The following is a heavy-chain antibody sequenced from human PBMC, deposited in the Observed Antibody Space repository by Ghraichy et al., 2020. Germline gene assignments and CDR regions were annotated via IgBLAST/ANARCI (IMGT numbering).Heavy chain of an antibody. CDR3: ARGDYYDSSGHWVDAFDI. CDR1: GFTFNTYF. D-gene: IGHD3-22*01. Sequence: LSLTCAASGFTFNTYFMSWVRQAPGKGLEWVANIKRDGSEKFYVDSVKGRFTLSRDNSKNSLYLQLNSLRVEDTAVYYCARGDYYDSSGHWVDAFDIWGQGTMDTVSS. J-gene: IGHJ3*02. CDR2: IKRDGSEK. V-gene: IGHV3-7*04.